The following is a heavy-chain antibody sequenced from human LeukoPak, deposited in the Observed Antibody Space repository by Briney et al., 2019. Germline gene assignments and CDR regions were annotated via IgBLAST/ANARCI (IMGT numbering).Heavy chain of an antibody. CDR2: ISNSGSTI. V-gene: IGHV3-48*03. J-gene: IGHJ4*02. Sequence: QTGGSLRLSCAASGFTFSSHEMNWLRQAPEKGLEWVSYISNSGSTIYYADSVRGRFTISRDNAKNSLYLQMNSLRAEDTAVYYCARRGIQLWPHDDYWGQGTLVTVSS. D-gene: IGHD5-18*01. CDR1: GFTFSSHE. CDR3: ARRGIQLWPHDDY.